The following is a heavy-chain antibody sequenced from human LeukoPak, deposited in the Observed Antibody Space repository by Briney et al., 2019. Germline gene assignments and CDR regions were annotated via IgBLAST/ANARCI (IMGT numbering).Heavy chain of an antibody. D-gene: IGHD2-2*01. CDR3: ARRPGKYQPLPFDY. Sequence: SETLSLTCTVSGGSISSSSYYWGWIRQPPGKGLEWIGSIYYSGSTSYNPSLKSRVTISVDTSKNQFSLKLSSVTAADTAMYYCARRPGKYQPLPFDYWGQGTLVTVSS. J-gene: IGHJ4*02. V-gene: IGHV4-39*07. CDR1: GGSISSSSYY. CDR2: IYYSGST.